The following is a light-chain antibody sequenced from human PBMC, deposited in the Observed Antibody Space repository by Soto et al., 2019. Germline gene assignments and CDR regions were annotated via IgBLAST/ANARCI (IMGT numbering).Light chain of an antibody. CDR2: EVS. CDR1: QSLMHSDGNTY. J-gene: IGKJ1*01. V-gene: IGKV2-30*02. Sequence: DVVMTQSPLSLPVTLGQPASISCRSSQSLMHSDGNTYLNWFQQRPGRSPRRLIYEVSDRDSGVPDRFSGSGSGTDFTLKISRVEAEDVGVYYCMQGTHWPWTFGQGTEVEIK. CDR3: MQGTHWPWT.